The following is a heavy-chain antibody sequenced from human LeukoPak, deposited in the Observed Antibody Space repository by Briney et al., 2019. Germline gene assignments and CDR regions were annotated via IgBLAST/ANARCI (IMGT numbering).Heavy chain of an antibody. J-gene: IGHJ2*01. CDR3: ARSGSPHHYWYFDV. CDR2: IWYDGSNK. CDR1: GFTFSRYG. V-gene: IGHV3-33*01. Sequence: PGGSLRLSCAASGFTFSRYGMHWVRQAPGKGLEWVTIIWYDGSNKYYADSVKGRFTISRDNSKDTLYLQMNSLRAEDTAIYYCARSGSPHHYWYFDVWARGTLVTVSS. D-gene: IGHD1-26*01.